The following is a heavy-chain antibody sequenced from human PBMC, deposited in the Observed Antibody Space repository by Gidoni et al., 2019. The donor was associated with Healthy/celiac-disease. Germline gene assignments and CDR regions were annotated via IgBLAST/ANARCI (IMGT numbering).Heavy chain of an antibody. J-gene: IGHJ4*02. Sequence: QVQRVEAGGGVVQPGRSLRLPCAASGFTFSSYAMHWVRQAPGKGLEWVAVISYDGSNKYYADSVKGRFTISSDNSKNTLYLQMNSLRAEDTAVYYCATTEGNWGQGTLVTVSS. CDR3: ATTEGN. CDR2: ISYDGSNK. CDR1: GFTFSSYA. V-gene: IGHV3-30*04.